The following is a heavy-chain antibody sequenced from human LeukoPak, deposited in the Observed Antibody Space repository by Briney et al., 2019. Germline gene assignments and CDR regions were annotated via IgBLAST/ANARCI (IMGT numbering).Heavy chain of an antibody. D-gene: IGHD3-10*01. J-gene: IGHJ4*02. Sequence: TLSLTCTVSGGSISSGGYYWSWIRQHPGKGLEWIGYIYYSGSTYYNPSLKSRVTISVDTSKNQFSLKLSSVTAADTAVYYCARGRRQYYGSGSYYNGGDFDYWGQGTLVTVSS. CDR2: IYYSGST. CDR3: ARGRRQYYGSGSYYNGGDFDY. V-gene: IGHV4-31*03. CDR1: GGSISSGGYY.